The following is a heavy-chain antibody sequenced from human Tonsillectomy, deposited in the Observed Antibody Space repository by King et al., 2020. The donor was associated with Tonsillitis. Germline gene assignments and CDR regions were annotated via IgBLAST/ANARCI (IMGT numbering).Heavy chain of an antibody. J-gene: IGHJ3*02. D-gene: IGHD3-3*01. CDR3: ARHIGASRAFDI. V-gene: IGHV4-59*08. CDR1: GGSIRSYY. CDR2: SYYSGST. Sequence: VQLQESGPGLVKPSETLSLTCTVSGGSIRSYYWSWIRQPPGKGLEWIGYSYYSGSTNYNPSLKSRVTISVDTSKNQFSLKLPSVTAADTAVYYCARHIGASRAFDIWGQGTMVTVSS.